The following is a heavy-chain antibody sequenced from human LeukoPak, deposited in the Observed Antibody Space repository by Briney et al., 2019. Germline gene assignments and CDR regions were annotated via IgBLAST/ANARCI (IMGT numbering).Heavy chain of an antibody. CDR2: IKQDGSEK. V-gene: IGHV3-7*01. Sequence: GGSLRLSCAASGFTFSSYWMSWVRQAPGKGLEWVANIKQDGSEKYYVDSVKGRFTISRDNAKNSLYLQMNSLRDEDTAVYFCARLDFRSGSYFYRYWGQGTLVTVSS. D-gene: IGHD1-26*01. CDR3: ARLDFRSGSYFYRY. J-gene: IGHJ4*02. CDR1: GFTFSSYW.